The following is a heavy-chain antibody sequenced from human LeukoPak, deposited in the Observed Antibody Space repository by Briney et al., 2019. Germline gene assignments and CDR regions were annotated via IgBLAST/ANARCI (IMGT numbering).Heavy chain of an antibody. CDR1: GGSISSSSYY. CDR2: IYYSGST. CDR3: AGAGGSFRYSSSWWTFDY. D-gene: IGHD6-13*01. V-gene: IGHV4-61*05. J-gene: IGHJ4*02. Sequence: SETLSLTCTVSGGSISSSSYYWGWIRQPPGKGLEWIGYIYYSGSTNYNPSLKSRVTISVDTSKNQFSLKLSSVTAADTAVYYCAGAGGSFRYSSSWWTFDYWGQGTLVTVSS.